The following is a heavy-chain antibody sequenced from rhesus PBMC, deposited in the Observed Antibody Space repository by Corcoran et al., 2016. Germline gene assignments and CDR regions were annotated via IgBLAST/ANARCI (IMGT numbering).Heavy chain of an antibody. CDR1: GGSIRRRY. J-gene: IGHJ5-1*01. Sequence: QLQLQASGPGLVKPSATLSLTCAVSGGSIRRRYWSLLRQAPGKGREWIGYIGGSSGRPNYNPYLKSRVTLSVDTSKNQLSLKLSSVTAADTAVYYCARRPYYNIWTGSGGFDVWGPGVLVTVSS. CDR3: ARRPYYNIWTGSGGFDV. CDR2: IGGSSGRP. D-gene: IGHD3-3*01. V-gene: IGHV4-169*01.